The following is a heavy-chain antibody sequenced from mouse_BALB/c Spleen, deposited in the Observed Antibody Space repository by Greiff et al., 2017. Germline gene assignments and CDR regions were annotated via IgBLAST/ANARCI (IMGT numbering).Heavy chain of an antibody. D-gene: IGHD2-3*01. CDR1: GFSLTGYG. Sequence: VQGVESGPGLVAPSQSLSITCTVSGFSLTGYGVNWVRQPPGKGLEWLGMIWGDGSTDYNSALKSRLSISKDNSKSQVFLKMNSLQTDDTARYYCARDYDGYYYAMDYWGQGTSVTVSS. CDR3: ARDYDGYYYAMDY. CDR2: IWGDGST. V-gene: IGHV2-6-7*01. J-gene: IGHJ4*01.